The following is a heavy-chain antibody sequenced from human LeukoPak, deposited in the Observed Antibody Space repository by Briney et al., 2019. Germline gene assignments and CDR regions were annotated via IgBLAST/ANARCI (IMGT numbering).Heavy chain of an antibody. J-gene: IGHJ4*02. CDR3: ARVYYYDSSGPVDY. CDR1: GGSISSYY. V-gene: IGHV4-59*12. Sequence: SETLSLTCTVSGGSISSYYWSWIRQPPGKGLEWIGYIYYSGSTNYNPSLKSRVTISVDTSKNQFSLNLSSVTAADTAVYYCARVYYYDSSGPVDYWGQGTLVTVSS. D-gene: IGHD3-22*01. CDR2: IYYSGST.